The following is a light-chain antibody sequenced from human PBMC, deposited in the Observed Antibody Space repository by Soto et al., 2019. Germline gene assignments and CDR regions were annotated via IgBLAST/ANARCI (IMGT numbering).Light chain of an antibody. V-gene: IGLV1-51*01. CDR1: ASNVVTHF. J-gene: IGLJ2*01. CDR2: DND. Sequence: QSVLTQPPSVSAAPGQRVTISCSGSASNVVTHFVSWYQHLPGAAPKLLIYDNDERPSEIPDRFSGSKSDTSATLTITGLQTGDEADYYCGTWDSGLSAGGFGGGTKLTVL. CDR3: GTWDSGLSAGG.